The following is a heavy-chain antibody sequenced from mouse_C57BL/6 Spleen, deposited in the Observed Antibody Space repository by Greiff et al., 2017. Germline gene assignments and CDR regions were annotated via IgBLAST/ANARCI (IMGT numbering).Heavy chain of an antibody. D-gene: IGHD3-3*01. CDR2: IDPSDSYT. V-gene: IGHV1-50*01. CDR1: GYTFTSYW. Sequence: QVQLQQPGAELVKPGASVKLSCKASGYTFTSYWMQWVKQRPGQGLEWIGEIDPSDSYTNNNQKFKGKATLTVDTSSSTAYMQLSSLTSADSAVDYCAGWGPLAGRYFDVWGTGTTVTVSS. CDR3: AGWGPLAGRYFDV. J-gene: IGHJ1*03.